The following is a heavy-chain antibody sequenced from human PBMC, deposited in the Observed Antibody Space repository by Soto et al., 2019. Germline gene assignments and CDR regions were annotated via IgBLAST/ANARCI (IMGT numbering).Heavy chain of an antibody. V-gene: IGHV4-59*08. D-gene: IGHD7-27*01. CDR1: GDSLSTYY. J-gene: IGHJ4*02. CDR2: IYYGGST. Sequence: QVQLQESGPGLVKPSETLSLTCTVSGDSLSTYYWPWIRQSPGKGLEWIAFIYYGGSTNYNPSLKSRVTISVDTSKNQFSLKLNSVTAADTAVYYCARPGRDWGSLDYWGQGTLVTVSS. CDR3: ARPGRDWGSLDY.